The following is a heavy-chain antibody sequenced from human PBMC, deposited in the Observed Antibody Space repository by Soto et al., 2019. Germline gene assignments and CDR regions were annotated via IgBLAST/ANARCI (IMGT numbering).Heavy chain of an antibody. CDR1: GYTFTSYG. D-gene: IGHD3-3*01. J-gene: IGHJ5*02. V-gene: IGHV1-18*04. CDR3: ARVDYDFWSGYYSRVPNWFDP. Sequence: ASVKVSCKASGYTFTSYGISWVRQAPGQGLEWMGWISAYNGNTNYAQKLQGRVTMTTDTSTSTAYMELRSLRSDDTAVYYCARVDYDFWSGYYSRVPNWFDPWGQGTLVT. CDR2: ISAYNGNT.